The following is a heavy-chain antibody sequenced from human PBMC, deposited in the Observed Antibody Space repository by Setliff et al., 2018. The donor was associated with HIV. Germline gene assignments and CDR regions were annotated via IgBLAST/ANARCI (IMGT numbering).Heavy chain of an antibody. D-gene: IGHD1-1*01. J-gene: IGHJ3*02. CDR1: GGSMSPYY. Sequence: SETLSLTCTVSGGSMSPYYWSWIRQGDGIGLVWIGRIYGSGSTIYNPSLRSRVTMSVAVSKNQFSLKLSSVTAADTAVYYCARVFPPTRGATTNTPPGVFDIWGQGTMVTVSS. V-gene: IGHV4-4*07. CDR3: ARVFPPTRGATTNTPPGVFDI. CDR2: IYGSGST.